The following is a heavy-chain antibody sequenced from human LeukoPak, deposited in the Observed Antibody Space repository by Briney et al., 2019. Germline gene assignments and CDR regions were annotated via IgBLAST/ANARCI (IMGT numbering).Heavy chain of an antibody. CDR1: GGSFSGYY. D-gene: IGHD6-19*01. J-gene: IGHJ4*02. CDR3: ASRSRFGRGSSGWQTSYYFDY. Sequence: SETLSLTCAVYGGSFSGYYWSWIRQPPGKGLEWIGEINHSGSTNYNPSLKSRVTISVDTSKNQFSLKLSSETAADTAVYYCASRSRFGRGSSGWQTSYYFDYWGQGTLVTVSS. CDR2: INHSGST. V-gene: IGHV4-34*01.